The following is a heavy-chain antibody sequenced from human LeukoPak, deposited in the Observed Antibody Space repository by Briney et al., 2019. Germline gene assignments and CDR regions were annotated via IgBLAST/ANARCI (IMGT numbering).Heavy chain of an antibody. CDR3: ARSKYSNSWQYYFDY. CDR2: IYPGDSDI. D-gene: IGHD6-13*01. CDR1: GYTFISYW. J-gene: IGHJ4*02. Sequence: GESLKISCKGSGYTFISYWIGWVRQMPGKGLEWMGIIYPGDSDIRYSPSFQGQVTISADKSISTAYLRWSSLKASDTAMYYCARSKYSNSWQYYFDYWGQGTLVTVSS. V-gene: IGHV5-51*01.